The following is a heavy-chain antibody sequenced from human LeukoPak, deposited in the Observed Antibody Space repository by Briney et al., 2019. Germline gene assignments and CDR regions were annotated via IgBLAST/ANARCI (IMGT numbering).Heavy chain of an antibody. J-gene: IGHJ5*02. Sequence: GESLKISCKGSGYSFTSYWIGWVRQMPGKGLEWMGVIYPGDSDTRYSPSFQGQVTISADKSISTAYLQWSSLKASDTAMYYCARSRYRTNGVCYTGNWFDPWGQGTLVTVSS. CDR2: IYPGDSDT. V-gene: IGHV5-51*01. CDR1: GYSFTSYW. CDR3: ARSRYRTNGVCYTGNWFDP. D-gene: IGHD2-8*01.